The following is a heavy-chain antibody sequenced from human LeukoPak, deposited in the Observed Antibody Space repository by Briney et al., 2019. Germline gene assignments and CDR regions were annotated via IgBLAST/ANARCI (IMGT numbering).Heavy chain of an antibody. CDR2: IYYSGST. Sequence: SETLSLTCTVSGGSISSYYWGWIRQPPGKGLEWIGYIYYSGSTNYNPSLKSRVTISVDTSKNQFSLKLSSVTAADTAVYYCARDSPYYDILTGYYRGYYFDYWGQGTLVTVSS. CDR3: ARDSPYYDILTGYYRGYYFDY. V-gene: IGHV4-59*01. D-gene: IGHD3-9*01. CDR1: GGSISSYY. J-gene: IGHJ4*02.